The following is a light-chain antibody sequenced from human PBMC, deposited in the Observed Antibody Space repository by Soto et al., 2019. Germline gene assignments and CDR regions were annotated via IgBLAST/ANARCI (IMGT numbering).Light chain of an antibody. CDR3: QQRSNWPPGVT. J-gene: IGKJ3*01. V-gene: IGKV3-11*01. CDR2: DAS. Sequence: EIVLTQSPATLSLSPGERATLSCRASQSVSNYLAWYQQKPGQAPRLLIYDASNRATGIPARFSGSGSGTDLTLTISSREPEYVAVYYCQQRSNWPPGVTFGPGTKVDIK. CDR1: QSVSNY.